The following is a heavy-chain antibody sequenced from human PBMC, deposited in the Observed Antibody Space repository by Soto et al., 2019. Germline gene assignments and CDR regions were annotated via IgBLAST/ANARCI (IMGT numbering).Heavy chain of an antibody. V-gene: IGHV4-39*01. Sequence: SETLSLTCTVSGGSISSSSYYWGWIRQPPGKGLEWIRSIYYSGSTYYNPSLKSRVTISVDTSKNQFSLKLSSVTAADTAVYYCARSMGYPDAFDIRGQGTMVTVSS. J-gene: IGHJ3*02. CDR3: ARSMGYPDAFDI. CDR2: IYYSGST. D-gene: IGHD5-18*01. CDR1: GGSISSSSYY.